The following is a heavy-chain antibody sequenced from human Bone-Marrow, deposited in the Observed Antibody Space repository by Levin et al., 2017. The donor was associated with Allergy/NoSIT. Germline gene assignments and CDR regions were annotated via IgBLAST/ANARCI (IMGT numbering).Heavy chain of an antibody. D-gene: IGHD2-15*01. J-gene: IGHJ6*02. CDR2: IKSRNDGGTT. CDR3: STEGGHCSGGSCYLLPFYYGMDV. Sequence: TGGSLRLSCAASGFNFTNAWMSWVRQAPGKGLEWVGRIKSRNDGGTTDYAAPVKGRFIISKDVSKNTLYLQMNSLKTQDTAVYYCSTEGGHCSGGSCYLLPFYYGMDVWGQGTTVTVSS. CDR1: GFNFTNAW. V-gene: IGHV3-15*01.